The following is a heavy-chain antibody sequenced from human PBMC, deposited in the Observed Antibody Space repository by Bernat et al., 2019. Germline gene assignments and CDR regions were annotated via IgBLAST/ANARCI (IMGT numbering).Heavy chain of an antibody. V-gene: IGHV3-49*03. CDR3: TREVTFWSGYQSYYYYYYMDV. Sequence: EVQLVDSGGGLVQPGRSLRLSCTASGFTFGDYAMSWFRQAPGKWLEWVGFIRSKAYGGTTEYAASVKGRFTISRDDSKSIAYLQMNSLKTEDTAVYYCTREVTFWSGYQSYYYYYYMDVWGKGTTVTVSS. CDR1: GFTFGDYA. CDR2: IRSKAYGGTT. D-gene: IGHD3-3*01. J-gene: IGHJ6*03.